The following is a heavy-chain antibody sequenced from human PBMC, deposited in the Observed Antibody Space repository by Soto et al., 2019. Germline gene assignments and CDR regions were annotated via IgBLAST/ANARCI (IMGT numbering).Heavy chain of an antibody. CDR2: IYYSGST. CDR3: ARECYYYGSGSLDYYYYMDV. J-gene: IGHJ6*03. Sequence: SETLSLTCTVSGGSISSGGYYWSWIRQHPGKGLEWIGYIYYSGSTYYNPSLKSRVTISVDTSKNQLSLKLSSVTAADTAVYYCARECYYYGSGSLDYYYYMDVWGKGTTVTVSS. D-gene: IGHD3-10*01. CDR1: GGSISSGGYY. V-gene: IGHV4-31*03.